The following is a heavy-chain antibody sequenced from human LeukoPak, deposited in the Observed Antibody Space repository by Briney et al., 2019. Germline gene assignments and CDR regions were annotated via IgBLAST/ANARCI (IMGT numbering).Heavy chain of an antibody. J-gene: IGHJ4*02. D-gene: IGHD2-2*01. CDR1: GFTFSNAW. V-gene: IGHV3-15*01. CDR3: TTDLPVSSSTSRPFDY. CDR2: IKSKTDGGTT. Sequence: PGGSLRLSCAASGFTFSNAWMSWVRQAPGKGLEWVGRIKSKTDGGTTDYAAPVKGRFTISRDDSKNTLYLQMNSLKTEDTAVYYCTTDLPVSSSTSRPFDYWGQGTLVTVSP.